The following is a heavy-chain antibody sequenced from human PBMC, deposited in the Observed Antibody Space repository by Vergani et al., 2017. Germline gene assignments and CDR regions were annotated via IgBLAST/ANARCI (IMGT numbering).Heavy chain of an antibody. Sequence: EVQLLESGGGLVQPGGSLRLSCAASGFTFSSYAMSWVRQAPGKGLEWVSAISWNSGSIGYADSVKGRFTISRDNAKNSLYLQMNSLRAEDTALYYCAKVPRGYSYGYFFDYWGQGTLVTVSS. CDR3: AKVPRGYSYGYFFDY. CDR1: GFTFSSYA. J-gene: IGHJ4*02. V-gene: IGHV3-9*01. CDR2: ISWNSGSI. D-gene: IGHD5-18*01.